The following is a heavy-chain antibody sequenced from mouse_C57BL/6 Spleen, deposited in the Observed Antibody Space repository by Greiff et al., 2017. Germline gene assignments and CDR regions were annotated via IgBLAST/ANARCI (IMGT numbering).Heavy chain of an antibody. CDR1: GYTFTSYG. V-gene: IGHV1-81*01. CDR2: IYPRSGNT. CDR3: ARGGSGLQRGFDY. D-gene: IGHD2-2*01. Sequence: QVQLQQSGAELARPGASVKLSCKASGYTFTSYGISWVKQRTGQGLEWIGEIYPRSGNTYYNEKFKGKATLTADKSSSTAYMELRSLTSADSAVYFCARGGSGLQRGFDYWGQGTTLTVSS. J-gene: IGHJ2*01.